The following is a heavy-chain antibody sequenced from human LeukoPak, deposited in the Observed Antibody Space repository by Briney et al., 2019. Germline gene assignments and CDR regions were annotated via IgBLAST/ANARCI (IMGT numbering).Heavy chain of an antibody. CDR2: ITDSGGAT. CDR1: GFAFTDYA. CDR3: AKAYTRSWYAAFDI. J-gene: IGHJ3*02. D-gene: IGHD6-13*01. V-gene: IGHV3-23*01. Sequence: GGSLRLSCAASGFAFTDYAISWVRQAPGKGLEWVSAITDSGGATYYADSVKGRFTISRDNSKNTLYLQMNSLRGDDTAIYYCAKAYTRSWYAAFDIWGQGTMVTIPS.